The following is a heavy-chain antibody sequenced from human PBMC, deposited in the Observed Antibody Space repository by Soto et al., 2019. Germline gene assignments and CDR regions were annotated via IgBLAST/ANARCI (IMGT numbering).Heavy chain of an antibody. Sequence: ASGLGLDTYSRWWVRQAPGQGLEWMGWIGTHNGNTNYAQKFQGRVTMTTDASTSTAYMDLRSLRSDDTAVYYCARVACCRAGCCILGGSNGMEFRGHRTTV. D-gene: IGHD2-15*01. CDR3: ARVACCRAGCCILGGSNGMEF. CDR2: IGTHNGNT. V-gene: IGHV1-18*04. CDR1: GLGLDTYS. J-gene: IGHJ6*01.